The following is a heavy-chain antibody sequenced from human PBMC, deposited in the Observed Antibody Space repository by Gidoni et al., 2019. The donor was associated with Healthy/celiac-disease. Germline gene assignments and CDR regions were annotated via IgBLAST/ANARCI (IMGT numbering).Heavy chain of an antibody. J-gene: IGHJ3*02. CDR3: AKTIFGVVIIHDAFDI. D-gene: IGHD3-3*01. CDR1: GFTFSSYG. V-gene: IGHV3-30*18. Sequence: QVQLVESGGGVVQPGRSLRLSCAASGFTFSSYGMPWVRQAPGKGLEWVAVISYDGSNKYYADSVKGRFTISRDNSKNTLYLQMNSLRAEDTAVYYCAKTIFGVVIIHDAFDIWGQGTMVTVSS. CDR2: ISYDGSNK.